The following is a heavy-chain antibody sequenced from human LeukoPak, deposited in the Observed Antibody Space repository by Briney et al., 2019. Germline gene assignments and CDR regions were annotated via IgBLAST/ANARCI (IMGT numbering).Heavy chain of an antibody. J-gene: IGHJ4*02. CDR3: PGPSGQ. CDR1: GFTFSSYW. Sequence: GGSLRLSCAASGFTFSSYWMKWVRQAPGKGLEWVASIKQDGSEKYYVDSVKGRFTMSGDNARNSLFLQMNSLRAEDTAVYYCPGPSGQWGQGTLVTVSS. D-gene: IGHD1-26*01. V-gene: IGHV3-7*05. CDR2: IKQDGSEK.